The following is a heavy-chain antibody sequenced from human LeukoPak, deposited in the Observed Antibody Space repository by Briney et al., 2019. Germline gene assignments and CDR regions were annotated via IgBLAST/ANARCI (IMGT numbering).Heavy chain of an antibody. Sequence: GGSLRLSCAASGFTFSSYEMNWVRQAPGKGLEWVSYISSSGSTIYYADSVKGRFTISRDNAKNSLYLQMNSLRAEDTAVYYCARDKDSPTWALGAFDIWGQGTMVTVSS. D-gene: IGHD2-15*01. J-gene: IGHJ3*02. CDR2: ISSSGSTI. CDR3: ARDKDSPTWALGAFDI. CDR1: GFTFSSYE. V-gene: IGHV3-48*03.